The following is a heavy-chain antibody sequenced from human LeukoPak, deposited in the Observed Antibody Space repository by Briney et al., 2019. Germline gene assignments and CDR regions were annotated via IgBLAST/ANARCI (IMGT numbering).Heavy chain of an antibody. CDR3: AKDSVAMVTGY. V-gene: IGHV3-23*01. D-gene: IGHD5-18*01. CDR1: GFTFSSYA. CDR2: ISGSGGST. J-gene: IGHJ4*02. Sequence: PGGSLRLSCAASGFTFSSYAMSWVRQAPGKGLEWDSAISGSGGSTYYADSVKGRFTISRDNSKNTLYLQMNSLGAEDTAVYYCAKDSVAMVTGYWGQGTLVTVSS.